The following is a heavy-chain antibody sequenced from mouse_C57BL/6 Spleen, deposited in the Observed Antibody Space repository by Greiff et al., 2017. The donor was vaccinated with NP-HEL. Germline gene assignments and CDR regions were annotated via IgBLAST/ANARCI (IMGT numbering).Heavy chain of an antibody. J-gene: IGHJ3*01. CDR1: GYAFSSSW. Sequence: VKLVESGPELVKPGASVKISCKASGYAFSSSWMNWVKQRPGKGLEWIGRIYPGDGDTNYNGKFKGKATLTADKSSSTAYMQLSSLTSEDSAVYFYANRDSSGPFAYWGQGTLVTVSA. V-gene: IGHV1-82*01. CDR3: ANRDSSGPFAY. CDR2: IYPGDGDT. D-gene: IGHD3-2*02.